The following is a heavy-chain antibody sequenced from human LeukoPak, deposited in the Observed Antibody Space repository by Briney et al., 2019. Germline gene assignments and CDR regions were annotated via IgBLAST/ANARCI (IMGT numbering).Heavy chain of an antibody. CDR3: AREFGSDGGY. V-gene: IGHV3-48*04. D-gene: IGHD1-26*01. Sequence: QTGGSLRLSCAASGFTFSSYSMNWIRQTPGKGLEWVSYISSSSTTIYYADSVKGRFTISRDNAMNSLFLQMNSLRAEDTAVYYCAREFGSDGGYWGLGTLVTVSS. CDR1: GFTFSSYS. J-gene: IGHJ4*02. CDR2: ISSSSTTI.